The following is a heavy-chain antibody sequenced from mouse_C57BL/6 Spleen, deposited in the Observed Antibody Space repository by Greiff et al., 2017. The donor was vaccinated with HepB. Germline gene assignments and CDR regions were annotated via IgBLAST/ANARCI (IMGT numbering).Heavy chain of an antibody. V-gene: IGHV5-4*01. J-gene: IGHJ2*01. CDR1: GFTFSSYA. CDR2: ISDGGSYT. D-gene: IGHD1-1*01. Sequence: EVHLVESGGGLVKPGGSLKLSCAASGFTFSSYAMSWVRQTPEKRLEWVATISDGGSYTYYPDNVKGRFTISRDNAKNNLYLQMSHLKSEDTAMYYGAREHYGSRYASSLDYWGQGTTLTVSS. CDR3: AREHYGSRYASSLDY.